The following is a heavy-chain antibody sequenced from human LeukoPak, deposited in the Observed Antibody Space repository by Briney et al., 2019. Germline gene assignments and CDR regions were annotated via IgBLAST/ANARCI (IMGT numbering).Heavy chain of an antibody. Sequence: SETLSLTCAVYGGSFSGYYWSWIRQPPGKGLEWIGEINHSGSTNYNPFLKSRVTISVDTSKNQFSLKLSSVTAADTAVYYCALSAAAGTGYWGQGTLVTVSS. J-gene: IGHJ4*02. CDR1: GGSFSGYY. CDR2: INHSGST. CDR3: ALSAAAGTGY. D-gene: IGHD6-13*01. V-gene: IGHV4-34*01.